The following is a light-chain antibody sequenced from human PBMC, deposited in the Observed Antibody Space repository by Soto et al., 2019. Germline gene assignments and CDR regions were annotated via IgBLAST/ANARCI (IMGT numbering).Light chain of an antibody. V-gene: IGLV2-11*01. Sequence: QSALTQPRSVSGSPGQSVTISCTGTSNDVGGYDYVSWYQQHPGKAPKLMIYDVSKRPSGVPDRFSGSKSGDTASLTTSGLQADDEDDYYCCSSAGRNIRYVFGAGTKLTVL. CDR3: CSSAGRNIRYV. CDR2: DVS. CDR1: SNDVGGYDY. J-gene: IGLJ1*01.